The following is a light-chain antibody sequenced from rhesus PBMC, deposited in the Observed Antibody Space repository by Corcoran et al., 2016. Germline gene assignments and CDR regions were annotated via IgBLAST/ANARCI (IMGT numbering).Light chain of an antibody. Sequence: SYDVTQPRSVSVSPGQTASITCGGDNIGSKNVHWYQQKPAQAPVLVIFYDSGRPSGIPERFSGSNSGNTATLTISGVEAGDEADYYCQVWDSSSDHPIFGAGTRLTV. J-gene: IGLJ1*01. V-gene: IGLV3-29*01. CDR3: QVWDSSSDHPI. CDR2: YDS. CDR1: NIGSKN.